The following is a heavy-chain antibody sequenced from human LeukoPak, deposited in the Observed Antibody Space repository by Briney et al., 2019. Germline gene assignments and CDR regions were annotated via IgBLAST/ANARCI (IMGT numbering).Heavy chain of an antibody. J-gene: IGHJ4*02. CDR2: ISASSTII. V-gene: IGHV3-48*01. D-gene: IGHD6-13*01. CDR1: GFTFSGNS. Sequence: GGSLRLSCVGSGFTFSGNSMNWVRQAPGRGLEWVSHISASSTIIHHADSVKGRVTISRDNAKNSVFLQMNRLRVEDTAVYYCTTSRHSSSWYYNDYWGQGILVTVS. CDR3: TTSRHSSSWYYNDY.